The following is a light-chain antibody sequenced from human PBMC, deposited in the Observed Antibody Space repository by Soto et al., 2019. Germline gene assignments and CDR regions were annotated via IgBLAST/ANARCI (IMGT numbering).Light chain of an antibody. CDR3: QQFASSPRT. J-gene: IGKJ4*02. V-gene: IGKV3-20*01. CDR1: QSVATSQ. CDR2: GAS. Sequence: EIVLTQSPGTLSLSPGERATLFCRASQSVATSQLAWYQQKPGQAPRLLIGASSRATGVPDRFIASVSGTDFTLTISRLEPEDFAVYYCQQFASSPRTFGRGTTVDI.